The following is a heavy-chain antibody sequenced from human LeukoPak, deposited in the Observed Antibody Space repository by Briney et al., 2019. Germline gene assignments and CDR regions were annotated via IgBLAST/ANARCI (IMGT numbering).Heavy chain of an antibody. CDR2: IGTAGDT. CDR3: ARNQYDGIGLGGYVFDI. J-gene: IGHJ3*02. CDR1: GFTFSDYD. Sequence: GGSLRLSCAASGFTFSDYDMYWVRQSTGKGLEWVSAIGTAGDTYYPGSVKGRFTISRENAKNSLYLQMNSLRVGDTAVYYCARNQYDGIGLGGYVFDIWAKGQWSPSLQ. V-gene: IGHV3-13*01. D-gene: IGHD3-22*01.